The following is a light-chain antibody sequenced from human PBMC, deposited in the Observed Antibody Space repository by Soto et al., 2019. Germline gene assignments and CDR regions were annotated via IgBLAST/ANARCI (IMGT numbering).Light chain of an antibody. J-gene: IGKJ2*01. Sequence: DIQMTQSPSSLSASVGDRVTITCRASQGISNHLVWYQQKPGKVPKLLIYAASTLQSGVPSRFSGSGSGTDFTLTISSLQPEDVATYYCQKYNSAPPGYPFGQGTKLEIK. CDR1: QGISNH. CDR3: QKYNSAPPGYP. V-gene: IGKV1-27*01. CDR2: AAS.